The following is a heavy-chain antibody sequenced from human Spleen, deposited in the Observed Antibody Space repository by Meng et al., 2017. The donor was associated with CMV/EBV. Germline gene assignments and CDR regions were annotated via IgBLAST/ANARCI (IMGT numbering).Heavy chain of an antibody. CDR1: GGSISSYY. CDR2: IYYSGST. D-gene: IGHD1-26*01. CDR3: ARDGGYSGSYGFDY. Sequence: QGQLQESGPGLVKPSETLSLTCTVSGGSISSYYWSWIRQPPGKGLEWIGYIYYSGSTNYNPSLKSRVTISVDTSKNQFSLKLSSVTAADTAVYYCARDGGYSGSYGFDYWGQGTLVTVSS. J-gene: IGHJ4*01. V-gene: IGHV4-59*01.